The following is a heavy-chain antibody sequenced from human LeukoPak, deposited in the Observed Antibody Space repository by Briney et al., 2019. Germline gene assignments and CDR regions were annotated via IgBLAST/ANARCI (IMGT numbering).Heavy chain of an antibody. Sequence: PSETLSLTCTVSGGSLSSSSYYWGWLRQPPGKGLEWLGSSYYGGSIYYNPPLKSRVTISVDTSKNQFSLKLSSVTAADTAVYYCARHFYGSGSRDAFDIWGQGTMVTVSS. D-gene: IGHD3-10*01. CDR2: SYYGGSI. J-gene: IGHJ3*02. CDR3: ARHFYGSGSRDAFDI. CDR1: GGSLSSSSYY. V-gene: IGHV4-39*01.